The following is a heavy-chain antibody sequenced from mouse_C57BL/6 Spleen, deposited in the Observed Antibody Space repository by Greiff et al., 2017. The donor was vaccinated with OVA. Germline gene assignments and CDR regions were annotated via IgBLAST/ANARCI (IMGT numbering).Heavy chain of an antibody. CDR3: ARPVPRGYAMGC. CDR1: GYAFSSSW. V-gene: IGHV1-82*01. CDR2: FYPGDGDT. J-gene: IGHJ4*01. Sequence: QVQLQQSGPELVKPGASVKISCKASGYAFSSSWMNWVKQRPGKGLEWIGRFYPGDGDTNYNGKFKGKATLTAEKSSSTAYMQLSILTSDDSAVYVCARPVPRGYAMGCWGQGTSVTVSS. D-gene: IGHD3-1*01.